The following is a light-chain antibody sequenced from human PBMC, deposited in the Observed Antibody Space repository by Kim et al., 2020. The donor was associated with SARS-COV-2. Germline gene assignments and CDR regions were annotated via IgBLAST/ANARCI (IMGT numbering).Light chain of an antibody. CDR2: DKN. CDR3: NSRDSSGNHWV. J-gene: IGLJ3*02. Sequence: QTVRLTFQGDSLRSDYASGYRQKPGQAPVLFIYDKNNRPSGIPDRVSGSSSGNTASLTITGAQAEDEADYYCNSRDSSGNHWVFGGGTQLTVL. V-gene: IGLV3-19*01. CDR1: SLRSDY.